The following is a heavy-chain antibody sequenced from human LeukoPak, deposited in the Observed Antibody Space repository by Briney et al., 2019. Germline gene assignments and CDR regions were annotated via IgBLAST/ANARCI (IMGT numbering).Heavy chain of an antibody. CDR1: GFTFSSYA. Sequence: GGSLRLSCAASGFTFSSYAMHWVRQAPGKGLEWVAVISYDGSNKYHADSVKGRFTISRDNSKNTLYLQMNSLRAEDTAVYYCAREMCSSTSCYLYYYYGMDVWGQGTTVTVSS. J-gene: IGHJ6*02. V-gene: IGHV3-30*04. CDR3: AREMCSSTSCYLYYYYGMDV. D-gene: IGHD2-2*01. CDR2: ISYDGSNK.